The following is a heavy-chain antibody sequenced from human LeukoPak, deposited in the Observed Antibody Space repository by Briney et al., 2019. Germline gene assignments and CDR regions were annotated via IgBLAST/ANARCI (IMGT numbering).Heavy chain of an antibody. CDR2: MREDATEI. V-gene: IGHV3-7*01. CDR3: ARGGATRGRFEN. D-gene: IGHD1-26*01. J-gene: IGHJ4*02. CDR1: GFPFDVQT. Sequence: PGGSLRLSCAASGFPFDVQTMSWVRQAPGKGLDWEASMREDATEIHYADSVKGRFTISRDNPKNSLYLQMNSLRAEDTAVYYCARGGATRGRFENWGQGTLVTVSS.